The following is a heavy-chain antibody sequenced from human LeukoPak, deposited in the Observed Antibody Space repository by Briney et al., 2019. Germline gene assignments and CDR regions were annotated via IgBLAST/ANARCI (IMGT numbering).Heavy chain of an antibody. V-gene: IGHV4-39*07. D-gene: IGHD5-18*01. CDR3: ARELSGYATA. CDR2: IYYSGST. CDR1: GGFISSSSYY. Sequence: SETLSLTCTVSGGFISSSSYYWGWIRQPPGKGLEWIGSIYYSGSTYYNPSLKSRVTISVDTSKNQFSLKLSSVTAADTAVYYCARELSGYATAWGQGTLVTVSS. J-gene: IGHJ4*02.